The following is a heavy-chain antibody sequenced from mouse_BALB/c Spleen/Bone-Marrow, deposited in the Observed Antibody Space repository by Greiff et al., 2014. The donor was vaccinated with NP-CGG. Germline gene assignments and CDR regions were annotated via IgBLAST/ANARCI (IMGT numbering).Heavy chain of an antibody. J-gene: IGHJ4*01. CDR3: ARDTMDY. CDR2: IFPGNVNT. CDR1: GYTFTSYY. Sequence: VQLQQSGPELVKPGASVRISCKASGYTFTSYYIHWVKQRPGQGLEWIVWIFPGNVNTKYNEKFKGKATLTADKSSSTAYMQLSSLTSEDSAVYFCARDTMDYWGQGTSVTVSS. V-gene: IGHV1S56*01.